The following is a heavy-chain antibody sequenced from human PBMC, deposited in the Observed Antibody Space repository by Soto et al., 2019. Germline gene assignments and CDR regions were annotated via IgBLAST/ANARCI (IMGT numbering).Heavy chain of an antibody. Sequence: QVQLVESGGGVVQPGRSLRLSCAASGFTFSSYGMHWVRQAPGKGLEWVAVIWYDGSNKYYADSVKGRFTISRDNSKNXLXLXTDSLRAEDTAVYYCASGRAGGYCSGGSCYSGYFDYWGQGTLVTVSS. CDR3: ASGRAGGYCSGGSCYSGYFDY. CDR2: IWYDGSNK. CDR1: GFTFSSYG. J-gene: IGHJ4*02. V-gene: IGHV3-33*01. D-gene: IGHD2-15*01.